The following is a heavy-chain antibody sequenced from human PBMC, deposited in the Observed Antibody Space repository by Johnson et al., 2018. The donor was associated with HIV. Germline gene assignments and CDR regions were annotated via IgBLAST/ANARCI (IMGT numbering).Heavy chain of an antibody. CDR2: ISYDGSKK. CDR3: ASGDDDGF. J-gene: IGHJ3*01. Sequence: QVQLVESGGGVVRPGRSLRLSCAAFGFTFSNYPMHWVRQAPGKGLEWVAVISYDGSKKYYADSVKGRFTISRDNSKNTLYLQMNSLRAEDTAAYFCASGDDDGFWGQGTKVTVSS. CDR1: GFTFSNYP. D-gene: IGHD5-12*01. V-gene: IGHV3-30*04.